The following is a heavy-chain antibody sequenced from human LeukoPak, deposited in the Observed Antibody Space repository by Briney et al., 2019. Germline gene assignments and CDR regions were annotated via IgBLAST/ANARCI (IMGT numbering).Heavy chain of an antibody. CDR3: ARGRATFDFWSPYYSY. J-gene: IGHJ4*02. CDR2: ISNGGSSI. CDR1: GFTFSRYY. V-gene: IGHV3-11*01. Sequence: PGGSLRLSCVASGFTFSRYYMAWIRQAPGKGLEWISYISNGGSSIYYADSVQGRFTISRDNAKNLVYLQMNSLRAEDTAVYYCARGRATFDFWSPYYSYWGQGTLVNVSS. D-gene: IGHD3-3*01.